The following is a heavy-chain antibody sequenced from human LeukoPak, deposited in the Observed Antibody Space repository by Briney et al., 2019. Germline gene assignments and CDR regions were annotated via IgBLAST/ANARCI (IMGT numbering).Heavy chain of an antibody. V-gene: IGHV3-30*02. Sequence: GGSLRLSCAASGFTFSSYGMHWVRQAPGKGLEWVAFIRYDGSNKYYADSVKGRFTISRDNAKNSLYLQMNSLRAEDTAVYYCARRYSSGWLVVEGGNFDYWGQGTLVTVSS. CDR1: GFTFSSYG. D-gene: IGHD6-19*01. CDR3: ARRYSSGWLVVEGGNFDY. J-gene: IGHJ4*02. CDR2: IRYDGSNK.